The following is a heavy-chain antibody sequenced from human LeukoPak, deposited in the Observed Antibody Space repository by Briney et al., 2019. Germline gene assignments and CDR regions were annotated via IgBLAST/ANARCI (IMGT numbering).Heavy chain of an antibody. J-gene: IGHJ2*01. CDR2: IYYSGST. CDR1: GVSFSSYY. CDR3: ATDLRHPMYFDL. D-gene: IGHD3-3*01. V-gene: IGHV4-59*01. Sequence: SETLSLTCTVSGVSFSSYYWSWIRQPPGKRPEYIGYIYYSGSTNYNPSLKSRVTISVDTSKNQFSLKLSSVTAADTAVYYCATDLRHPMYFDLWGRGTLVTVSS.